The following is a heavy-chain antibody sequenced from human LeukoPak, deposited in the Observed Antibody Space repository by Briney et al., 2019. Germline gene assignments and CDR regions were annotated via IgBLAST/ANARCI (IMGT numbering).Heavy chain of an antibody. CDR1: GGSISSSSYY. CDR3: ARLIPGSSAPGIAAAGIMPY. Sequence: SETLSLTRTVSGGSISSSSYYWGWIRQPPGKGLEWIVSIYYSGSTYYNPSLKSRVTISVDTSKNQFSLKLSSVTAADTAVYYCARLIPGSSAPGIAAAGIMPYWGQGTLVTVSS. D-gene: IGHD6-13*01. V-gene: IGHV4-39*01. J-gene: IGHJ4*02. CDR2: IYYSGST.